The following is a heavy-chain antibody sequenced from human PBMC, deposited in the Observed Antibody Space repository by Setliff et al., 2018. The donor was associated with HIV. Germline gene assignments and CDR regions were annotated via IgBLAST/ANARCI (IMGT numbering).Heavy chain of an antibody. Sequence: GESLKISCAASGFTFSSYSMNWVRQAPGKGLEWVSCISSSTRYIYYADSVKGRFTISRDNAKNSLYLQISSLRAEDTAVYYCAREMAATAHPDDPYFQHWGQGTLVTVSS. CDR1: GFTFSSYS. V-gene: IGHV3-21*01. J-gene: IGHJ1*01. D-gene: IGHD6-13*01. CDR2: ISSSTRYI. CDR3: AREMAATAHPDDPYFQH.